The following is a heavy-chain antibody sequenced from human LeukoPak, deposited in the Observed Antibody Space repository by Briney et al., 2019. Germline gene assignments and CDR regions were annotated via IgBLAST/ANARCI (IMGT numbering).Heavy chain of an antibody. Sequence: PGGSLRLSCAASGFTFSSYSMNWVRQAPGKGLEWVSSISSSSSYIYYADSVKGRFTISRDNSKNTLYLQMNSLRAEDTAVYYCARESGYYGSGCFDYWGQGTLVTVSS. CDR2: ISSSSSYI. V-gene: IGHV3-21*01. CDR3: ARESGYYGSGCFDY. D-gene: IGHD3-10*01. J-gene: IGHJ4*02. CDR1: GFTFSSYS.